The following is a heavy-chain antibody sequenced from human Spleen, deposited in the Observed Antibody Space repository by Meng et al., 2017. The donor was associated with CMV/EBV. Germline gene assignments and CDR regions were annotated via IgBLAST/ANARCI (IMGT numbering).Heavy chain of an antibody. CDR3: ARDRANRETNTFDAFDI. J-gene: IGHJ3*02. CDR2: MNPNSGGT. Sequence: ASVKVSCKASGYSFTGQYVQWVRQAPGQGLEWMGWMNPNSGGTNYAQKFRGRVTMSRDTSIGTAYMALSGLTSDDTAVYYCARDRANRETNTFDAFDIWGQGTMVTVSS. V-gene: IGHV1-2*02. D-gene: IGHD1-26*01. CDR1: GYSFTGQY.